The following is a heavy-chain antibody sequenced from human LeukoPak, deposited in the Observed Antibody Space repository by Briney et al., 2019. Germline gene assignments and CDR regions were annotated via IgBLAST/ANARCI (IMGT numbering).Heavy chain of an antibody. J-gene: IGHJ3*02. Sequence: GGSLRLSCAASGFTFSSYAMHWVRQAPGKGLEWVAVISYDGSNKYYADSVKGRFTISRDNSKNTLYLQMNSLRAEDTAVYYCGRHLQIDAFDIWGQGTMVTVSS. CDR3: GRHLQIDAFDI. V-gene: IGHV3-30*04. CDR1: GFTFSSYA. CDR2: ISYDGSNK.